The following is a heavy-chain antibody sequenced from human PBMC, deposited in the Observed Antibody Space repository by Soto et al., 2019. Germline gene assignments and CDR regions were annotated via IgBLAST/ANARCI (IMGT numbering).Heavy chain of an antibody. D-gene: IGHD3-22*01. CDR1: GYTFTSYG. J-gene: IGHJ3*02. Sequence: ASVKVSCKASGYTFTSYGISWVRQAPGQGLEWMGWISAYNCNTDYAQKLQGRDTMTTDTSTSTAYMELRSLRSDDTAVYYCARHLPFDSSGPNDAFDIWGQGTMVTVSS. CDR2: ISAYNCNT. CDR3: ARHLPFDSSGPNDAFDI. V-gene: IGHV1-18*01.